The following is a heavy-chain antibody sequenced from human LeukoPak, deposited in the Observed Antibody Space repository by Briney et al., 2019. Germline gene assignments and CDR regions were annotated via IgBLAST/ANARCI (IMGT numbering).Heavy chain of an antibody. Sequence: ASHTLSLTCTVSIHLISSGGYYGSWIRQHPGKGLEWIGYIYYNGSTYYNPSLKSRVTISVDPSKNQFSLKLSSVTAADTAVYYCSRGRRPWNPYNWFDPWGQGTLVTVSS. CDR3: SRGRRPWNPYNWFDP. CDR2: IYYNGST. CDR1: IHLISSGGYY. D-gene: IGHD1-1*01. V-gene: IGHV4-31*03. J-gene: IGHJ5*02.